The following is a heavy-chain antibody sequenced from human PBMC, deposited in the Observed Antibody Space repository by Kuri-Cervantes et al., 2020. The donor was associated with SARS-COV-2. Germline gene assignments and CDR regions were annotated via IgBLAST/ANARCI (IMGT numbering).Heavy chain of an antibody. CDR2: ISGSGGST. CDR1: GFTFSSYA. V-gene: IGHV3-23*01. CDR3: AKDPRVIIAAAGDGY. D-gene: IGHD6-13*01. J-gene: IGHJ4*02. Sequence: GGSLRLSCAASGFTFSSYAMSWVRQAPGKGLEWVSAISGSGGSTYYADSVKGRFTISRDNSKNTLYLQTNSLRAEDTAVYYCAKDPRVIIAAAGDGYWGQGTLVTVSS.